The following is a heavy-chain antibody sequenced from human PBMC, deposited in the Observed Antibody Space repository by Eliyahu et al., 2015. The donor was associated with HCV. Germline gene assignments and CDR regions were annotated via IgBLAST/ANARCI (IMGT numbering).Heavy chain of an antibody. CDR2: IDGDGTTT. CDR1: GFSFTTYW. Sequence: EVQLVESGGGLVQPGGSLRLSCAASGFSFTTYWMHWVRQAPGKGLXWVSHIDGDGTTTNYADSVKGRFTISRDNTKNTLYLQMNSLRAEDIAVYYCARGGSRYCSGDSCYWGEYWGQGSLVTVSS. V-gene: IGHV3-74*01. CDR3: ARGGSRYCSGDSCYWGEY. J-gene: IGHJ4*02. D-gene: IGHD2-15*01.